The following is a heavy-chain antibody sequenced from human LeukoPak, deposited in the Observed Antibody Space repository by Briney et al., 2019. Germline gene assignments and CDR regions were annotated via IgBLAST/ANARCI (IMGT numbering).Heavy chain of an antibody. CDR3: ARDWAVQLERRAGMDV. D-gene: IGHD1-1*01. Sequence: GGSLRFSCAGSGFTFSSYRMIWHRQAPGKGRVWVTYTSSSSSTIYYANSVKGRFTISRDNAKNSLYLQMNSLRAEDTAVYYCARDWAVQLERRAGMDVWGQGTTVTVSS. CDR1: GFTFSSYR. J-gene: IGHJ6*02. V-gene: IGHV3-48*01. CDR2: TSSSSSTI.